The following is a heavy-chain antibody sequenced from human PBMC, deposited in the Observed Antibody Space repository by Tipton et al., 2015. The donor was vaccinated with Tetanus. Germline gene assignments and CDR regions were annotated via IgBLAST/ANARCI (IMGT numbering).Heavy chain of an antibody. CDR2: VFHSGST. CDR1: GGSFSSYF. Sequence: TLSLTCTVSGGSFSSYFWTWIRQPPGKGLEWIGYVFHSGSTKYNPSLKSRVTISVDTSKNQFSLKLRSVTAADTAVYYCARDSNFYSYSYKGMDVWGQGTTVTVSS. V-gene: IGHV4-59*01. D-gene: IGHD4-11*01. J-gene: IGHJ6*02. CDR3: ARDSNFYSYSYKGMDV.